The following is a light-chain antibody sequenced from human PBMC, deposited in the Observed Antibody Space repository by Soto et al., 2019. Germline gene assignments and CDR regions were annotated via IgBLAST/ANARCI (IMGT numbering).Light chain of an antibody. V-gene: IGKV3-20*01. CDR3: QHYSDSPRT. Sequence: EIVLTQSPGTLSLSPGERATLSCRASQSVSGSYLAWYQQKPGQAPRLLTYGASSRATGITDRFSGSGSATRFTLTISRLEPEDFAVYYCQHYSDSPRTFRPGPKVDIK. CDR2: GAS. J-gene: IGKJ3*01. CDR1: QSVSGSY.